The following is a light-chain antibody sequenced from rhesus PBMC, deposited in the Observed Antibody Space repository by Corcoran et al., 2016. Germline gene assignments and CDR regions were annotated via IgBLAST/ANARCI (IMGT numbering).Light chain of an antibody. V-gene: IGKV1-21*01. J-gene: IGKJ4*01. Sequence: DIQMTQSPSSLSASIGDRVTITCRASQGISSWLAWYQQKPGKAPNLLIHMASSLQSGVTSRFSGSRSGTDFTLTISSLQPEDFATYYCQQYNSAPLTFGGGTKVEIK. CDR3: QQYNSAPLT. CDR2: MAS. CDR1: QGISSW.